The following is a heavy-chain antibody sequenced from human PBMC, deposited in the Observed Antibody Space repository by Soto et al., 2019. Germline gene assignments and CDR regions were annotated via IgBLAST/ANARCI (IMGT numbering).Heavy chain of an antibody. Sequence: SETLSLTCAVHGGSFSGFYWNWIRQPPGKGLESIGEINDSGSTRYNPSLKSRVTISVDTSKNQFSLRLNSVTAADTAVYYCARWGYCSNSICYPFDYWGQGIPVTVSS. CDR1: GGSFSGFY. CDR2: INDSGST. V-gene: IGHV4-34*01. D-gene: IGHD2-2*01. CDR3: ARWGYCSNSICYPFDY. J-gene: IGHJ4*02.